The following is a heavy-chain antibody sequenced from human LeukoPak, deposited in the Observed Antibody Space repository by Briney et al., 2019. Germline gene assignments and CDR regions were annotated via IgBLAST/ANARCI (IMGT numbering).Heavy chain of an antibody. V-gene: IGHV1-8*01. CDR2: MNPNSGYT. Sequence: ASVKVSCKASGYTFISYDIIWVRQATGQGLEWMGWMNPNSGYTGSAQKFQGRVTMTSDTSISTAYMELSSLRFEDTAVYYCARNYLGLSYWGQGTLVTVSS. J-gene: IGHJ4*02. CDR1: GYTFISYD. CDR3: ARNYLGLSY. D-gene: IGHD7-27*01.